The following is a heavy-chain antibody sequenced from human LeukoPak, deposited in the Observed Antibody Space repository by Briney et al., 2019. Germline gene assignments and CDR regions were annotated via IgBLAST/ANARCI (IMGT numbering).Heavy chain of an antibody. D-gene: IGHD3-10*01. CDR2: ISTTGST. CDR3: ARQDGLWVGDLGGWFDF. V-gene: IGHV4-4*09. J-gene: IGHJ5*01. CDR1: GTSISRHY. Sequence: SETLSLTCTVSGTSISRHYWSWLRQSAGLGLEWLGYISTTGSTNYNPSLEGRVTMSEDTSQNQLSLTLSSVTAADTAVYFCARQDGLWVGDLGGWFDFWGQGIQVTVSS.